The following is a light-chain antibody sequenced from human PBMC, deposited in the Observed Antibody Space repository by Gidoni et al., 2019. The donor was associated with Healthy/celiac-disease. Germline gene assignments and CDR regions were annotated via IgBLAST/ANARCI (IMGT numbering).Light chain of an antibody. J-gene: IGKJ2*01. CDR2: GAS. CDR3: QQYGSSPPYT. Sequence: DIVFPQSPRTLSLSPGERATLPCMASQSVSSSYLAWYQQKPRQAPRLLIYGASSRATGLPDRFSGSGSGTDFTLTISRLEPEDDAVYYCQQYGSSPPYTFGQGTKLEIK. V-gene: IGKV3-20*01. CDR1: QSVSSSY.